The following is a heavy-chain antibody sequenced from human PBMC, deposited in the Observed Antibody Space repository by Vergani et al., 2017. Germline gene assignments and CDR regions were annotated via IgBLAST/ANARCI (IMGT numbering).Heavy chain of an antibody. CDR3: TRQVPCAEGACLHFAH. J-gene: IGHJ4*02. D-gene: IGHD3-16*01. CDR1: ESSFISNE. Sequence: EVMLVQSGAEVKKPGESLKISCKYSESSFISNEIAWVRQMSGKGLQWMGNINPMDSKIAYSPSFQGQAIMSLDKSITTAYLQWRSLKASDTAIYYCTRQVPCAEGACLHFAHWGQGTQVTVSS. CDR2: INPMDSKI. V-gene: IGHV5-51*01.